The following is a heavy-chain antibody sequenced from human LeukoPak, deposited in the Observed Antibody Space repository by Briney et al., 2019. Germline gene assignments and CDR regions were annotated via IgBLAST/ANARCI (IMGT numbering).Heavy chain of an antibody. CDR3: ARSVYYDSSGYYWDY. J-gene: IGHJ4*02. V-gene: IGHV1-18*01. D-gene: IGHD3-22*01. Sequence: ASEKVSCKASGYTFTSYGISWVRQAPGQGLEWMEWISAYNGNTNYAQKLQGRVTMTTDTSTSTAYMELRSLRSDDTAVYYCARSVYYDSSGYYWDYWGQGTLVTVSS. CDR2: ISAYNGNT. CDR1: GYTFTSYG.